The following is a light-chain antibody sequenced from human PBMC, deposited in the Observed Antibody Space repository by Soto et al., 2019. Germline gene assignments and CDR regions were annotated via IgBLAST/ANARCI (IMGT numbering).Light chain of an antibody. CDR2: AAS. CDR3: QHDNSFPLT. Sequence: DLQMTQSPSSVSASVGDRVTITCRASQGISSWLAWYQQKPGTAPKLLIYAASTLQSGVPSRFRGGGYSKEYNLNISSLQPEDYATYYWQHDNSFPLTVCGGTKVEIK. CDR1: QGISSW. V-gene: IGKV1-12*01. J-gene: IGKJ4*01.